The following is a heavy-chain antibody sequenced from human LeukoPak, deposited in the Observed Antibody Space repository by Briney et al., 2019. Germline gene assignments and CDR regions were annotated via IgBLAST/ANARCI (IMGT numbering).Heavy chain of an antibody. V-gene: IGHV3-21*01. J-gene: IGHJ4*02. Sequence: GGSLRLSCAASGFTFSSYSMNWVRQAPGKGLEWVSSISSSSSYIYYADSVKGRFTISRDNAKNSLYLQMNSLRAEDTAVYYCAKSFHQRLQHLDYWGQGTLVTVSS. D-gene: IGHD4-11*01. CDR3: AKSFHQRLQHLDY. CDR2: ISSSSSYI. CDR1: GFTFSSYS.